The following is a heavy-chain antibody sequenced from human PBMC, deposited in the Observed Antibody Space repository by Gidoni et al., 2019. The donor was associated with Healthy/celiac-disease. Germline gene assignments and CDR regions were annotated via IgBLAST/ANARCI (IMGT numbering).Heavy chain of an antibody. CDR2: ISYDGSNK. CDR1: GFTFSSYG. J-gene: IGHJ3*02. V-gene: IGHV3-30*18. D-gene: IGHD3-16*01. Sequence: QVQLVESGGGVVQPGRSLSLSCAASGFTFSSYGMHWVRQAPGKGLEWVAVISYDGSNKYYADSVKGRFTISRDNSKNTLYLQMNSLRAEDTAVYYCANGGAFDIWGQGTMVTVSS. CDR3: ANGGAFDI.